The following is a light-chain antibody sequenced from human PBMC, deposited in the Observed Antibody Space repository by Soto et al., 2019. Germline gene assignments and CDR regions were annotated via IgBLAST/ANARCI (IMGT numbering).Light chain of an antibody. J-gene: IGKJ2*01. V-gene: IGKV1-5*01. CDR1: QSISSW. CDR2: DAS. CDR3: QHYNNFPYT. Sequence: DIQMTQSPSTLSASVGDRVTITCRASQSISSWLAWYQQRPGEAPKLLIFDASSLEGGVPSRFSGSGSGTEFTLTISSLQPDDFATYYCQHYNNFPYTFGQGTKLEMK.